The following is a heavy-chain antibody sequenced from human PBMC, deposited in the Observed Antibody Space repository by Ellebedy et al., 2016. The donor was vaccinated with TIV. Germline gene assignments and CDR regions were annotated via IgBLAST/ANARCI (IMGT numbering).Heavy chain of an antibody. Sequence: SETLSFTXAVYGGSFSGYYWSWIRQPPGKGLEWIGEINHSGSTNYNPSLKSRVTISVDTSKNQFSLKLSSVTAADTAVYYCASFYYGSGSTVDVWGQGTTVTVSS. CDR3: ASFYYGSGSTVDV. D-gene: IGHD3-10*01. CDR1: GGSFSGYY. V-gene: IGHV4-34*01. J-gene: IGHJ6*02. CDR2: INHSGST.